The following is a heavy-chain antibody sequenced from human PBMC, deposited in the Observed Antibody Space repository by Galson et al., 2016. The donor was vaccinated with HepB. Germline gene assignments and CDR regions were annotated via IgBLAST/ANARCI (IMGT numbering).Heavy chain of an antibody. J-gene: IGHJ4*02. CDR3: AKDGLQFSGS. CDR1: GFTFSTHD. V-gene: IGHV3-23*01. CDR2: ISGIGENT. Sequence: SLRLSCAASGFTFSTHDMSWVRQAPGKGLEWVSAISGIGENTHYADSVKGRFTISRDTSKSTLFLQMNNLRGEDTAVYYCAKDGLQFSGSWGQGAVVTVSS. D-gene: IGHD5-24*01.